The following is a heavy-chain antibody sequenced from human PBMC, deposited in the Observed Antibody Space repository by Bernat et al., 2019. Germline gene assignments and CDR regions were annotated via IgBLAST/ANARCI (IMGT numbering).Heavy chain of an antibody. CDR3: ARRRDIAARRDFDY. CDR2: ISYDGSNK. CDR1: GFTFSSYG. D-gene: IGHD6-6*01. Sequence: QVQLVESGGGVVQPGRSLRLSCAASGFTFSSYGMHWVRQAPGKGLEWVAVISYDGSNKYYADSVKGRFTISRDNSKNTLYLQMNSLRAEDTAVYYCARRRDIAARRDFDYWGQGTLVTVSS. V-gene: IGHV3-30*03. J-gene: IGHJ4*02.